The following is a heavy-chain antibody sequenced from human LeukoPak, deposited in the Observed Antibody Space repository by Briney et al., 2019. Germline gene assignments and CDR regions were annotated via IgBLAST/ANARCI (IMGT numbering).Heavy chain of an antibody. CDR3: ARIYSSSSGYFDY. CDR2: IYPGDSDT. D-gene: IGHD6-6*01. J-gene: IGHJ4*02. Sequence: RESLKISCKGSGYSFTSYWIGWVRQMPGKGLEWMGIIYPGDSDTKYSPSFQGQVTISADRSISTAYLQWSSLKASDTAMYYCARIYSSSSGYFDYWGQGTLVTVSS. V-gene: IGHV5-51*01. CDR1: GYSFTSYW.